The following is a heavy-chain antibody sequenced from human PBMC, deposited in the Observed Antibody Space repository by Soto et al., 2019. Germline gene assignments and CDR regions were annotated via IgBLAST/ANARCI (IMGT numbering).Heavy chain of an antibody. CDR1: GYTFTGYY. J-gene: IGHJ5*02. V-gene: IGHV1-2*04. D-gene: IGHD2-8*01. CDR3: ARGYCTNGVCSTNWFDP. CDR2: INPNSGGT. Sequence: ASVKVSCKASGYTFTGYYMHWVRQAPGQGLEWMGWINPNSGGTNYAQKFQGWVTMTRDTSISTAYMELSRLRSDDTAVYYCARGYCTNGVCSTNWFDPWGQGTLVTVS.